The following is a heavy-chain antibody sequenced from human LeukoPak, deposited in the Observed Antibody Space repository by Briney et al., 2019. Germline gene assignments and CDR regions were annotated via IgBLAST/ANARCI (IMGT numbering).Heavy chain of an antibody. CDR2: IYYSGST. CDR3: ARGRVSSSTWYSTYYYFFYMDF. D-gene: IGHD4-11*01. V-gene: IGHV4-59*01. J-gene: IGHJ6*03. CDR1: GGSISSYY. Sequence: PSETLSLTCTVSGGSISSYYWSWIRQPPGKGLEWIGYIYYSGSTNYNPSLKSRITISVETSKNQFSLKLSSVTAADTAVYFCARGRVSSSTWYSTYYYFFYMDFWGKGTTVTVSS.